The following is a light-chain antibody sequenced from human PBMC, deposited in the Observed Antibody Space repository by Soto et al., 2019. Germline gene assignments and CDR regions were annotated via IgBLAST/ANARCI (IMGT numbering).Light chain of an antibody. CDR3: SSYTSSSTFYV. Sequence: QSALTQPASVSGSPGQSITISCTGTSSDVGGYNYVSWYQQHPGKAPKLMIYDVSNRPSGVSNRFSGSKSDNTASLTIYGLQAEDEADYYCSSYTSSSTFYVFGTGTKVTVL. CDR1: SSDVGGYNY. J-gene: IGLJ1*01. V-gene: IGLV2-14*01. CDR2: DVS.